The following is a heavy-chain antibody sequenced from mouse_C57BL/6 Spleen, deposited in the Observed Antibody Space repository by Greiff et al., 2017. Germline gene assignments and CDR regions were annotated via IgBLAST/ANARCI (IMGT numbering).Heavy chain of an antibody. J-gene: IGHJ4*01. CDR1: GYSITSGYY. Sequence: EVQRVESGPGLVKPSQSLSLTCSVTGYSITSGYYWNWIRQFPGNKLEWMGYISYDGSNNYNPSLKNRISITRDTSKNQFFLKLNSVTTEDTATYYCASSYHYAMDYWGQGTSVTVSS. V-gene: IGHV3-6*01. D-gene: IGHD2-10*01. CDR2: ISYDGSN. CDR3: ASSYHYAMDY.